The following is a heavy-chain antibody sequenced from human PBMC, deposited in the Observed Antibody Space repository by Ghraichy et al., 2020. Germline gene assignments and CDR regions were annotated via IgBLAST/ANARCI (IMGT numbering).Heavy chain of an antibody. J-gene: IGHJ2*01. CDR3: ARVRDYYDSSGYNSGWYFDL. CDR1: GGSFSVYF. V-gene: IGHV4-34*01. D-gene: IGHD3-22*01. CDR2: INHSGST. Sequence: SETLSLTCNVFGGSFSVYFWNWIRQPPGKGLEYIGEINHSGSTNYNPSLKSRVTISIDTSKNQFSLKLNSVTAADTAIYYCARVRDYYDSSGYNSGWYFDLWVRGTLVTVSS.